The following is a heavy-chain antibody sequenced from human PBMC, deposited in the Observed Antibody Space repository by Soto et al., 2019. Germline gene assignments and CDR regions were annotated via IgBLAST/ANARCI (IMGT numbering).Heavy chain of an antibody. CDR3: VRGRRYCSGGSCYSYAFDI. D-gene: IGHD2-15*01. J-gene: IGHJ3*02. Sequence: QMQLQQWGAGLLKPSETLSLTCAVYGGSFSGYYWSWIRQPPGKGLEWIGEINHSGSTNYNPSLKSRVTISVDTSKNQFSLKLSSVTAADTAVYYCVRGRRYCSGGSCYSYAFDIWGQGTMVTVSS. CDR2: INHSGST. CDR1: GGSFSGYY. V-gene: IGHV4-34*01.